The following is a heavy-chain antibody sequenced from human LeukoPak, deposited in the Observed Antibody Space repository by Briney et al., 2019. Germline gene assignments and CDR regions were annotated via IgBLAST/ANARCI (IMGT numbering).Heavy chain of an antibody. D-gene: IGHD3-16*01. CDR1: GFTFSTYL. CDR2: INPSGSVK. CDR3: ARGGGLDV. J-gene: IGHJ6*02. V-gene: IGHV3-7*03. Sequence: GGSLRLSCAASGFTFSTYLINWAGQAPGQGLEWVASINPSGSVKYYVNSVKGRFTISRDNAKNSLYLQMSNLRAEDTAVYFCARGGGLDVWGQGATVTVSS.